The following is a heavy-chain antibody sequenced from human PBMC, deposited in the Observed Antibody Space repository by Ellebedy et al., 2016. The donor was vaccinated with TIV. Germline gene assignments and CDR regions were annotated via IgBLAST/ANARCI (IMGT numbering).Heavy chain of an antibody. J-gene: IGHJ4*02. CDR3: VGHYYGSVI. Sequence: PGGSLRLSCAASGFTYSTYDMTWVRQAPGKGLEWVANIKQDGSEKYYVDSVKGRFTISRDNAKNSLYLQMNSLRVEDTAVYYCVGHYYGSVIWGQGTLVTVSS. V-gene: IGHV3-7*01. CDR2: IKQDGSEK. D-gene: IGHD3-10*01. CDR1: GFTYSTYD.